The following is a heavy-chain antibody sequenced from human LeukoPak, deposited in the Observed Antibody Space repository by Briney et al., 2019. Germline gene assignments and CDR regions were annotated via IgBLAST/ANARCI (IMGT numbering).Heavy chain of an antibody. CDR2: IYYSGST. CDR3: ASTSKNSNYGMDV. D-gene: IGHD2-2*01. V-gene: IGHV4-59*01. Sequence: SETLSLTCTVSGGSISSYSWSWIRQPPGKGLEWIGYIYYSGSTNYNPSLKSRVTISVDTSKNQFSLKLSSVTAAYTAVYYCASTSKNSNYGMDVWGQGTTVTVSS. CDR1: GGSISSYS. J-gene: IGHJ6*02.